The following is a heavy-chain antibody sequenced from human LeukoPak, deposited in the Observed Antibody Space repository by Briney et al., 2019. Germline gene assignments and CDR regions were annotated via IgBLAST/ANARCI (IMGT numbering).Heavy chain of an antibody. V-gene: IGHV1-69*13. CDR3: ARAGQQLVPDYYYYYMDV. Sequence: SVKVSCKASGGTFSSYAISWVRQAPGQGLEWMGGIIPIFGTANYAQKFQGRVTITADESTSTAYMELSSLRSEDTAVYYCARAGQQLVPDYYYYYMDVWGKGTTVTVSS. D-gene: IGHD6-13*01. CDR1: GGTFSSYA. J-gene: IGHJ6*03. CDR2: IIPIFGTA.